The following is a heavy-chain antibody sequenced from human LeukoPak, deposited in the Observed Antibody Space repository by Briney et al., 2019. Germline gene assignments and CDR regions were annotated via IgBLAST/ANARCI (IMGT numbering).Heavy chain of an antibody. J-gene: IGHJ4*02. D-gene: IGHD5-18*01. CDR3: ARELPDTAIPDY. V-gene: IGHV1-69*13. Sequence: GASVKVSCKASGGTFSSYAISWVRQAPGQGLEWMGGIIPIFGTANYAQKFQGRVTITADESTSTAYMELSSLRSEDTAVYYCARELPDTAIPDYWGQETLVTVSS. CDR2: IIPIFGTA. CDR1: GGTFSSYA.